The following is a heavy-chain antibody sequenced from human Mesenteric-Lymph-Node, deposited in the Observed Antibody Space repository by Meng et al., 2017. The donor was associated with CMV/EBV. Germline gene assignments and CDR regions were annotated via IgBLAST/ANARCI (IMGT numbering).Heavy chain of an antibody. J-gene: IGHJ4*02. CDR2: IYPGDSDT. Sequence: GESLKISCKGSGYRFNSYWIGWVRQMPGKGLEWMGIIYPGDSDTTYSPSFQGQVTISADKSISTAYLQWSSLQASDTAMYYCARPDYDSSGFYTMIDYWGQGTLVTVSS. D-gene: IGHD3-22*01. V-gene: IGHV5-51*01. CDR3: ARPDYDSSGFYTMIDY. CDR1: GYRFNSYW.